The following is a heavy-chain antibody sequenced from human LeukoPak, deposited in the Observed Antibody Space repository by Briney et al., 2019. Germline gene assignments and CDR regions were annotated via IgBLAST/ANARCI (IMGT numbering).Heavy chain of an antibody. CDR3: ARMATIIYNGGKFDY. CDR1: GGSISSSSYY. CDR2: ISYSRST. Sequence: SETLSLTCTVSGGSISSSSYYWGWIRQPPGQGLEWIGSISYSRSTYYNPSLESRVTISVDTSKKQFSLKLSSVTAADTAVYYCARMATIIYNGGKFDYWGQGTLVTVSS. V-gene: IGHV4-39*01. D-gene: IGHD5-24*01. J-gene: IGHJ4*02.